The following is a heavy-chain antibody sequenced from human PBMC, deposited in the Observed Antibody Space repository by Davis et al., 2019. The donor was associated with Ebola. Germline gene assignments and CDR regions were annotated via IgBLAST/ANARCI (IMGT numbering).Heavy chain of an antibody. V-gene: IGHV3-30*02. CDR2: IPYYESNN. Sequence: GESLKIPCATSGFTFSSHGMHWVRQAPGKGPEWVAYIPYYESNNSYAESVKGRFTISIYNSKNTVYLQMKSLRPADKAVYHCAKHKCIRNTCYSDLFDYWGPGTLVTVSS. CDR3: AKHKCIRNTCYSDLFDY. CDR1: GFTFSSHG. D-gene: IGHD2-15*01. J-gene: IGHJ4*02.